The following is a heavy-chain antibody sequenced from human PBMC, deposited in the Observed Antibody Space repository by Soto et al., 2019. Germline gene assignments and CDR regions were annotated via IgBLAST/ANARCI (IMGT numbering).Heavy chain of an antibody. J-gene: IGHJ5*02. Sequence: GASVKVSCKASGYTFTSYDMHWVRQAPGQRLEWMGWINAGNGNTKYSQKFQGRVTITRDTSASTAYMELSSLRSEDTAVYYCARGPLHIVVVPAIPSGWFDPWGQGTLVTVSS. CDR1: GYTFTSYD. D-gene: IGHD2-21*02. V-gene: IGHV1-3*01. CDR3: ARGPLHIVVVPAIPSGWFDP. CDR2: INAGNGNT.